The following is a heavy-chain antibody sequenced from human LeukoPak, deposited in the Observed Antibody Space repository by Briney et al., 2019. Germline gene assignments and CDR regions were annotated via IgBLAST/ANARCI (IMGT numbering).Heavy chain of an antibody. CDR3: ARVVYYDSSGPSNWFDP. Sequence: SVKVSCKASGGTFSSYAISWVRQAPGQGLEWMGGIIPIFGTANYAQKFQGRVTITTDESTSTAYMELSSLRSEDTAVYYCARVVYYDSSGPSNWFDPWGQGTLVTVSS. CDR1: GGTFSSYA. D-gene: IGHD3-22*01. V-gene: IGHV1-69*05. J-gene: IGHJ5*02. CDR2: IIPIFGTA.